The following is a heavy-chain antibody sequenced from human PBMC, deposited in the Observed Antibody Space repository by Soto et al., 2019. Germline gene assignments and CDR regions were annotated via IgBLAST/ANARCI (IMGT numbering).Heavy chain of an antibody. CDR1: GFIFSGYG. CDR3: ARGDNYGHLDY. J-gene: IGHJ4*02. V-gene: IGHV3-33*01. Sequence: QVQLVESGGGVGQPGRSLRLSCVASGFIFSGYGMHWVRQAPGKGLEWVAIIWYDGSNKNYADSVKGRFTISRDNFKNTLYLQVNSLRAEDTAVYYCARGDNYGHLDYWGQGTLVTVSS. CDR2: IWYDGSNK. D-gene: IGHD3-16*01.